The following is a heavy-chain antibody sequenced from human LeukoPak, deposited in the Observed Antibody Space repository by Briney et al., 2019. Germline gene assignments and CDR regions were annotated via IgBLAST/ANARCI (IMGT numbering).Heavy chain of an antibody. CDR2: ISSSGSTI. CDR3: ARDLPLRPTAMGFDY. J-gene: IGHJ4*02. D-gene: IGHD5-18*01. V-gene: IGHV3-48*03. Sequence: GSLRLSCAASGFTFSSYEMNWVRQAPGKGLGWVSYISSSGSTIYYADSVKGRFTISRDNAKNSLCLQMNSLRAEDTAVYYCARDLPLRPTAMGFDYWGQGTLVTVSS. CDR1: GFTFSSYE.